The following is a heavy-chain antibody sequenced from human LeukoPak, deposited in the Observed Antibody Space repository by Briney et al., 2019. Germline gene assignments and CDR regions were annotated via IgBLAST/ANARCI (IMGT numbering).Heavy chain of an antibody. Sequence: GGSLRLSCAASGFTFSNYWVHWVRQAPGKGLEWVSAISGSGGSTYYADSVKGRFTISKDNSKNTLYLQMNSLRAEDTAVYYCAKATRGYSYGTDLYFDYWGQGTLVTVSS. CDR2: ISGSGGST. D-gene: IGHD5-18*01. J-gene: IGHJ4*02. CDR3: AKATRGYSYGTDLYFDY. V-gene: IGHV3-23*01. CDR1: GFTFSNYW.